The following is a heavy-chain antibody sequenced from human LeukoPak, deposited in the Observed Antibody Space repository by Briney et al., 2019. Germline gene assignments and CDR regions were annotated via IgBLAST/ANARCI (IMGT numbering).Heavy chain of an antibody. Sequence: ASVKVSCKASGYTFTNYYIHWVRQAPGQGLEWMGWINPNSGGTSYAQKFLGKVTMTRDTSISTAYMELSRLGSDDTAIYYCARAPTGHWGQGTLVTVSS. CDR3: ARAPTGH. CDR2: INPNSGGT. CDR1: GYTFTNYY. J-gene: IGHJ4*02. V-gene: IGHV1-2*02.